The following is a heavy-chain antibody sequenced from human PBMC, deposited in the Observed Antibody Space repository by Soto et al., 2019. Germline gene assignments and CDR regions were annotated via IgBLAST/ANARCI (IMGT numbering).Heavy chain of an antibody. CDR2: ISYDGSNK. J-gene: IGHJ6*02. D-gene: IGHD6-19*01. Sequence: GGSLRLSCAASGFTFSSYGMHWVRQAPGKGLEWVAVISYDGSNKYYVDSVKGRFTISRDNSKNTLYLQMNSLRAEDTAVYYCAKVSRSIAVAGYYYYGMDVWGQGTTVTVSS. CDR3: AKVSRSIAVAGYYYYGMDV. CDR1: GFTFSSYG. V-gene: IGHV3-30*18.